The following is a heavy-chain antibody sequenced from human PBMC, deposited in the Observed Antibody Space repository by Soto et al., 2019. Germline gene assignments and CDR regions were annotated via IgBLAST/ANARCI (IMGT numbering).Heavy chain of an antibody. V-gene: IGHV3-33*01. Sequence: QVQLVESGGGVVQPGRSLTLSCAASGFIFSSYGMHWVRQAPGKGLQWVAVIWYDGSNTYYADSVKGRFTISRDNSKNTLYVQMNSLRAENTAVYYCARGLRAAAGRDYFQYWGKGTLVTVYS. CDR2: IWYDGSNT. CDR3: ARGLRAAAGRDYFQY. CDR1: GFIFSSYG. D-gene: IGHD6-13*01. J-gene: IGHJ1*01.